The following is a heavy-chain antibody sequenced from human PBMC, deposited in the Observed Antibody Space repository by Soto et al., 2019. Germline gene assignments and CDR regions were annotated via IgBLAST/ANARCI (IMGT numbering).Heavy chain of an antibody. J-gene: IGHJ5*02. Sequence: GGSLRLSCAASGFTFSSYAMSWVRQAPGKGLEWVSAISGSGGSTYYADSVKGRFTISRDNSKSTLYLQMNSLRAEDTAVYYCTRDASRDSSARGWFDPWGPGTLVTVSS. CDR2: ISGSGGST. CDR3: TRDASRDSSARGWFDP. V-gene: IGHV3-23*01. D-gene: IGHD6-13*01. CDR1: GFTFSSYA.